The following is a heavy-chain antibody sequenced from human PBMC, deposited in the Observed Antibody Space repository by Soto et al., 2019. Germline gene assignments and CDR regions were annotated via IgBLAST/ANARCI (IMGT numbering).Heavy chain of an antibody. Sequence: QVQLVQSGAEVKKPGASVKVSCKASGYNFSSHAISWVRKAPGQGPEWMGWISDYSGRTNSAQKFQGRVIMTTDTSQSTAYMELRSLSSADTAVYYCARLPHRSYFGSGRVDVWGQGTTVTVSS. D-gene: IGHD3-10*01. CDR1: GYNFSSHA. V-gene: IGHV1-18*01. J-gene: IGHJ6*02. CDR3: ARLPHRSYFGSGRVDV. CDR2: ISDYSGRT.